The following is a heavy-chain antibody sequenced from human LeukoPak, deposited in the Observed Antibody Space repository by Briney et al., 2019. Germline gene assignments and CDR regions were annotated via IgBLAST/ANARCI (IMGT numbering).Heavy chain of an antibody. CDR3: AFLYYDSSGYPYFDY. D-gene: IGHD3-22*01. Sequence: SETLSLTCTVSGGSISSYYWSWIRQPPGKGLEWIGYIYYSGSTNYNPSLKSRVTISVDTSKNQFSLKLSSVTAADTAVYYCAFLYYDSSGYPYFDYWGQGTLVTVSS. V-gene: IGHV4-59*01. J-gene: IGHJ4*02. CDR2: IYYSGST. CDR1: GGSISSYY.